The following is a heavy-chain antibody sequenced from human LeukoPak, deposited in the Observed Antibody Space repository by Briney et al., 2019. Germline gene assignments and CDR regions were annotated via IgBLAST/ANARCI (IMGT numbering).Heavy chain of an antibody. CDR3: AREGYYYDSSGYYALDY. CDR2: IYSGGST. Sequence: GGSLRLSCAASGFTFSSYAMSRVRQAPGKGLEWVSVIYSGGSTYYADSVKGRFTISRDNSKNTLYLQMNSLRAEDTAVYYCAREGYYYDSSGYYALDYWGQGTLVTVSS. V-gene: IGHV3-66*01. D-gene: IGHD3-22*01. CDR1: GFTFSSYA. J-gene: IGHJ4*02.